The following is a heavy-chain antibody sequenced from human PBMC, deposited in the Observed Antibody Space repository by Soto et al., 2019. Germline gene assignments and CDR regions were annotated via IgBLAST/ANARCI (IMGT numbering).Heavy chain of an antibody. Sequence: EVQLVESGGGLVEPGGSLRLSCAASGFDFYYYNMNWVRQAPGRGLEWVSSISGTGIDIHFADSVKGRFVISRDNAKTSLYLQMNSLRPEDPAVYYCARERVVNYTDYYFDYWGHGTLVTVSS. V-gene: IGHV3-21*01. CDR3: ARERVVNYTDYYFDY. CDR1: GFDFYYYN. J-gene: IGHJ4*01. CDR2: ISGTGIDI. D-gene: IGHD3-16*02.